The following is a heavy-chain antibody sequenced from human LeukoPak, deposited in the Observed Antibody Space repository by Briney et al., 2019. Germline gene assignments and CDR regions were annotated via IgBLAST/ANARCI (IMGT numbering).Heavy chain of an antibody. J-gene: IGHJ5*02. CDR2: IYYSETT. CDR1: GGSISNYY. CDR3: ARAYYYDSSGYSLGGFDP. D-gene: IGHD3-22*01. Sequence: SETLSLTCTVSGGSISNYYWSWIRQPPGKGLEWIGYIYYSETTNYNPSLKSRVTISEDASKNQFSLKLSSVTAADTAVYYCARAYYYDSSGYSLGGFDPWGQGILVTVSS. V-gene: IGHV4-59*01.